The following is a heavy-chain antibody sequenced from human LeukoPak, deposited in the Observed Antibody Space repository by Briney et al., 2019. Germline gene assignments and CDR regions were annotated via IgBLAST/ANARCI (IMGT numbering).Heavy chain of an antibody. D-gene: IGHD6-19*01. J-gene: IGHJ4*02. V-gene: IGHV3-7*01. CDR1: GFTFSSYW. CDR3: ARDEGIAVEYYFDY. CDR2: IKQDGSEK. Sequence: PGGSLRLSCAASGFTFSSYWMSWVRQAPGKGLEWVANIKQDGSEKYYVDSVKGRFTISRDNAKNSLFLQMNSLRAEDTAVCYCARDEGIAVEYYFDYWGQGTLVTVSS.